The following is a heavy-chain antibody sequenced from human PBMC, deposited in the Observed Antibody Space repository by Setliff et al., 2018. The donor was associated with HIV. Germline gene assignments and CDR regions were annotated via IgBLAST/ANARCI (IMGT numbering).Heavy chain of an antibody. CDR1: GYTLTSYH. V-gene: IGHV1-46*01. Sequence: ASVKVSCKASGYTLTSYHLHWVRQAPGQGLEWMGIINPSGVSTTYAQKFQGRVTMARDTSTSTVYMELSSLRSEDTAVYYCASSRGSSWYLFNYGMDVWGQGTTVTVSS. CDR3: ASSRGSSWYLFNYGMDV. CDR2: INPSGVST. J-gene: IGHJ6*02. D-gene: IGHD6-13*01.